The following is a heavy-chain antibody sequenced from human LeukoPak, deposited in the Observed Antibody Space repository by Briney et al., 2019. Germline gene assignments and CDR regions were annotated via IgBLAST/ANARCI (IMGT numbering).Heavy chain of an antibody. V-gene: IGHV4-39*01. CDR1: GGSISSSSYY. J-gene: IGHJ4*02. D-gene: IGHD6-19*01. Sequence: SETLSLTCTVSGGSISSSSYYWGWIRPPPGKGLEWIGSIYYSGSTYYTPSLKSRVTICVDTSKTQCSLKLSSVTAADTAVYYCARTPRPRIAVAGTVGWGQGTLVTVSS. CDR2: IYYSGST. CDR3: ARTPRPRIAVAGTVG.